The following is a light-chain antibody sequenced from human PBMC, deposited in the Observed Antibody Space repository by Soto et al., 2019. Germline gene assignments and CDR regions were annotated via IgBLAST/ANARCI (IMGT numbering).Light chain of an antibody. CDR3: QRYDSLPPT. CDR2: YAF. CDR1: RDIGKY. V-gene: IGKV1-33*01. Sequence: DIQMTQSPSSLSASVGDRVTITCQASRDIGKYLNWFQEKPGKAPKLLIYYAFNLQTGVPSRFSGSGSGTDFTFTISSLQPEDFATYYCQRYDSLPPTFGQGTRLEIK. J-gene: IGKJ5*01.